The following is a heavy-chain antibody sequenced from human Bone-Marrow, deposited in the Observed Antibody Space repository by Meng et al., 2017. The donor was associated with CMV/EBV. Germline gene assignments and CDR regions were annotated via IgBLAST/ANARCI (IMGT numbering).Heavy chain of an antibody. CDR1: GNTFSGYY. V-gene: IGHV1-2*02. Sequence: ASVKVSCKASGNTFSGYYMHWVRQAPGQGLEWMGWINPKNGGTSYAQKFQGRVTMTRDTSIDTAYMELNRLTSDDMAVYYCAREAGDLAHFDYWGQGTLVTVSS. CDR2: INPKNGGT. D-gene: IGHD3-10*01. CDR3: AREAGDLAHFDY. J-gene: IGHJ4*02.